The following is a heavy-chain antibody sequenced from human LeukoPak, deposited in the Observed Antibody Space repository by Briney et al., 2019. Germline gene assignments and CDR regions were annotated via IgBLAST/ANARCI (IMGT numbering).Heavy chain of an antibody. CDR1: GYTFTSYY. J-gene: IGHJ5*02. CDR2: INPSGGST. CDR3: AREPYDILTGYYPGGGWFDP. D-gene: IGHD3-9*01. V-gene: IGHV1-46*01. Sequence: ASVKVSCKASGYTFTSYYMHWVRQAPGQGLEWMGIINPSGGSTSYAQKFQGRVTMTRDTSTSTVYMELSSLRSEDTAVYYCAREPYDILTGYYPGGGWFDPWGQGTLVTVSS.